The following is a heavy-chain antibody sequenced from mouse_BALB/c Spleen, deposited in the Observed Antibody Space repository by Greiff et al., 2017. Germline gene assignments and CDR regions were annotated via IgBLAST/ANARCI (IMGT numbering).Heavy chain of an antibody. CDR3: ASVKGSFYWYFDV. CDR1: GYTFTEYT. CDR2: INPNNGGT. J-gene: IGHJ1*01. Sequence: EVKLMESGPELVKPGASVKISCKTSGYTFTEYTMHWVKQSHGKSLEWIGGINPNNGGTSYNQKFKGKATLTVDKSSSTAYMELRSLTSEDSAVYYCASVKGSFYWYFDVWGAGTTVTVSS. V-gene: IGHV1-18*01.